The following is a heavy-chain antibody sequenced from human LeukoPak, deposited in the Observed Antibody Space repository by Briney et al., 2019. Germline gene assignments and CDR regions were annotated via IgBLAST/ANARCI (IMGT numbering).Heavy chain of an antibody. D-gene: IGHD5-18*01. CDR3: ARVQSWIQLWSRGGAFDI. Sequence: KPSETLSLTCAVYGGSFSGYYWSWIRQPPGKGLEWIGEINHSGSTNYNPSLKSRVTISVDTSKNQFSLKLSSVTAADTAVYYCARVQSWIQLWSRGGAFDIWGQGTMVTVSS. CDR2: INHSGST. V-gene: IGHV4-34*01. CDR1: GGSFSGYY. J-gene: IGHJ3*02.